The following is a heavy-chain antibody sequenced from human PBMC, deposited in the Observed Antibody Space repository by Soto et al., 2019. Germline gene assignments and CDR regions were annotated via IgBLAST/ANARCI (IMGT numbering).Heavy chain of an antibody. CDR3: ARGGSSWYGDAFDI. J-gene: IGHJ3*02. V-gene: IGHV3-74*01. Sequence: GGSLRLSCAASGFTFSSYWMHWVRQAPGKGLVWVSRINSDGSSTSYADSVKGRFTISRDNAKNTLYLQMNSLRAEDTAVYYFARGGSSWYGDAFDIWGQGTMVTVSS. CDR2: INSDGSST. CDR1: GFTFSSYW. D-gene: IGHD6-13*01.